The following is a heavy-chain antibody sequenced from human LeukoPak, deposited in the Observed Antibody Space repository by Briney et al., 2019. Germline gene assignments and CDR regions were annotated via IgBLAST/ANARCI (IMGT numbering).Heavy chain of an antibody. CDR2: INHSGST. D-gene: IGHD1-26*01. Sequence: PSETLSLTCAVYGGSFSDYYWSWIRQPPGKGLEWIGEINHSGSTNYNPSLKSRVTISVDTSKNQFSLRLNSVTAADTAIYYCAKSGGYGLIDYWGQGTLVTVSS. J-gene: IGHJ4*02. V-gene: IGHV4-34*01. CDR3: AKSGGYGLIDY. CDR1: GGSFSDYY.